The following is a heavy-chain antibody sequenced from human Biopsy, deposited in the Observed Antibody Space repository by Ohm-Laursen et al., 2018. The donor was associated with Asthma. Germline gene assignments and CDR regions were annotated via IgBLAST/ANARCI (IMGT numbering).Heavy chain of an antibody. J-gene: IGHJ4*02. CDR2: HDHEEGGT. V-gene: IGHV1-24*01. CDR1: GYSLTDLS. Sequence: ASSVKVSCKISGYSLTDLSMHWVRQAPGQGLEWMGGHDHEEGGTVNAWRFQGRVTMTEGTSTDTAYMELSSLSSDDTAVYYCASDFPKDYVRYNFQFWGQGTLVTVSS. CDR3: ASDFPKDYVRYNFQF. D-gene: IGHD4-17*01.